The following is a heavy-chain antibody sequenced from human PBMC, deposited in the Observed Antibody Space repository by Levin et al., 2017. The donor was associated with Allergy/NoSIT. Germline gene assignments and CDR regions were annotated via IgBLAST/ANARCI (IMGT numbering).Heavy chain of an antibody. D-gene: IGHD6-13*01. CDR2: ISSSSSTI. J-gene: IGHJ4*02. V-gene: IGHV3-48*01. Sequence: GGSLRLSCAASGFTFSSYSMNWVRQAPGKGLEWVSYISSSSSTIYYADSVKGRFTISRDNADNSLYLQMNSLRAEDTAVYYCARDWRDSSNWYPIDYWGQGTLVTVSS. CDR1: GFTFSSYS. CDR3: ARDWRDSSNWYPIDY.